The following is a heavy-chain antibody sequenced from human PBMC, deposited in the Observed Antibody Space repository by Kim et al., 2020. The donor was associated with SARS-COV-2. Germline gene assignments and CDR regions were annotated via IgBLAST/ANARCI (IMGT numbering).Heavy chain of an antibody. CDR3: AGHPERGYDMRGVY. D-gene: IGHD3-22*01. V-gene: IGHV4-39*01. Sequence: TPSLKSRVTISVDTTKNQFSLKLSAVPAADTAVYYCAGHPERGYDMRGVYWGQGTLVTVSS. J-gene: IGHJ4*02.